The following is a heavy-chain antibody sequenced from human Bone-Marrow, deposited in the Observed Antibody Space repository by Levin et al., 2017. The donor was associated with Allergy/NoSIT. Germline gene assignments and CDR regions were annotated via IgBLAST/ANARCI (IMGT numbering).Heavy chain of an antibody. CDR1: GGSISSGRYY. CDR2: IYTTGST. CDR3: ARDRLASLYYYSMDV. V-gene: IGHV4-61*02. J-gene: IGHJ6*03. Sequence: PSETLSLTCSVSGGSISSGRYYFTWVRQSAGKGLEWIGRIYTTGSTNYNPSLESRVTISRDTFKKEVYLTLSSVTAADTTVYYCARDRLASLYYYSMDVWGRGTTVIVSS.